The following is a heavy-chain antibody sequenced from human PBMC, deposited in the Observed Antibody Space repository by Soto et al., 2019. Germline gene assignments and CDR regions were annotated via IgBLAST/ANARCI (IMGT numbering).Heavy chain of an antibody. Sequence: QVQLVQSGAEVKKPGASVKVSCKASGDTFTDYYIHWVRQAPGQGLEWMGTVNPSGGHTTYAQHFLGRMTMTRDTSTSTLYYCARGGHVVVVTAALEYWGQGTLVTVSS. CDR1: GDTFTDYY. D-gene: IGHD2-21*02. CDR2: VNPSGGHT. V-gene: IGHV1-46*01. CDR3: Y. J-gene: IGHJ4*02.